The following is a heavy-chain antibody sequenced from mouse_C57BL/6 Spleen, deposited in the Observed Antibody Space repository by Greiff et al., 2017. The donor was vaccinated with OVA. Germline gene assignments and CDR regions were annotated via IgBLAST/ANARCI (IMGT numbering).Heavy chain of an antibody. V-gene: IGHV1-64*01. CDR1: GYTFTSYW. J-gene: IGHJ4*01. CDR2: IHPNSGST. D-gene: IGHD2-4*01. Sequence: VQLQQPGAELVKPGASVKLSCKASGYTFTSYWMHWVKQRPGQGLEWIGMIHPNSGSTNYNEKFKSKATLTVDKSSSTAYMQLSSLTSEDSAVYYCARNDYDEIRDYYAMDYWGQGTSVTVSS. CDR3: ARNDYDEIRDYYAMDY.